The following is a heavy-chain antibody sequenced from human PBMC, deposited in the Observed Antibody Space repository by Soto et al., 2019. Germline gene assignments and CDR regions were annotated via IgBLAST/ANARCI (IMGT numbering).Heavy chain of an antibody. CDR2: ISSSGSTI. D-gene: IGHD3-22*01. J-gene: IGHJ6*02. CDR3: ERKGYYDSSGYYSYYYGMDV. CDR1: RFNFSSYE. V-gene: IGHV3-48*03. Sequence: GGSRKLSCAASRFNFSSYEMNWVRQAPGKGREWVSYISSSGSTIYYGDSVKGGFTISRDNAKNSLYLQMNSLRAEDTAVYYCERKGYYDSSGYYSYYYGMDVWGQGIPVTVSS.